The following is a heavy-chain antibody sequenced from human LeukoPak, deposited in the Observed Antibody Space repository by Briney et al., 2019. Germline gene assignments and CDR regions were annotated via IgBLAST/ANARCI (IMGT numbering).Heavy chain of an antibody. J-gene: IGHJ4*02. D-gene: IGHD3-16*01. V-gene: IGHV3-7*01. Sequence: GGSLRLSCAASGFTFNTYWMSWVRQAPGKGLEWVANIKEDGTEKYYVDSVKGRFTISRDNAERSMHLQMNSLRAEDTAVYYCIRGGFSLDYWGQGTLVTVSS. CDR1: GFTFNTYW. CDR3: IRGGFSLDY. CDR2: IKEDGTEK.